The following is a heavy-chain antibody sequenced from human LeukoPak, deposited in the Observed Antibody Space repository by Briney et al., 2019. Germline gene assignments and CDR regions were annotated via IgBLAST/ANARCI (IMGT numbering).Heavy chain of an antibody. D-gene: IGHD6-19*01. CDR3: ARYSGSRKRVFDY. J-gene: IGHJ4*02. Sequence: ASVKVSCKASGGTFSSYAISWVRQAPGQGLEWMGGIIPIFGTANYAQKFQGRVTITADESTSTAYMELSSLRSEDTAVYYCARYSGSRKRVFDYWGQGTLVTVSS. CDR2: IIPIFGTA. V-gene: IGHV1-69*13. CDR1: GGTFSSYA.